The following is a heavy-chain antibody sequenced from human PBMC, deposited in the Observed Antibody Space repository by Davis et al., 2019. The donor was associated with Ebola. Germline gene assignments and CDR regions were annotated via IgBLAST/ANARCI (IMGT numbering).Heavy chain of an antibody. J-gene: IGHJ4*02. D-gene: IGHD6-19*01. V-gene: IGHV3-66*02. Sequence: PGGSLRLSCTVSGFTVSSNYMSWVRQAPGKGLEWVSLIYSVGTTYYADSVKVRFTVSRDNSKNTLYLQMNSLRADDTAVYYCARDGGAEAVSFFDSWGQGTLVTVSS. CDR1: GFTVSSNY. CDR3: ARDGGAEAVSFFDS. CDR2: IYSVGTT.